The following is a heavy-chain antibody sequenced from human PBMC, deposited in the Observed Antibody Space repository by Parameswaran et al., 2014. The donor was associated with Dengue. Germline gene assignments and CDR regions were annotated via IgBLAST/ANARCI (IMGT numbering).Heavy chain of an antibody. Sequence: WVRQAPGQGLEWMGWISGYYGTTNYAQKLQGRVTMTTDTSTNTAYMELRSLSSDDTAVYYCARGRGGITGSTDSLDYWGQGTLVTVSS. CDR3: ARGRGGITGSTDSLDY. J-gene: IGHJ4*02. CDR2: ISGYYGTT. D-gene: IGHD1-7*01. V-gene: IGHV1-18*01.